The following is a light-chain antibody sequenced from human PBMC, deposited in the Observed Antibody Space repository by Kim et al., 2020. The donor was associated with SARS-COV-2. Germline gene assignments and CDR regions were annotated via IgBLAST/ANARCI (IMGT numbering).Light chain of an antibody. CDR3: QQYGRSPQT. CDR2: DTS. V-gene: IGKV3-11*01. CDR1: QGVDNY. Sequence: EVVLTQSPATLSLSPGQRATLSCRASQGVDNYLAWYQHKPGQAPRLLIYDTSNRATGIPARFSGSGSGTDFTLTISSLEPEDFAVYYCQQYGRSPQTFGQGTKVDIK. J-gene: IGKJ1*01.